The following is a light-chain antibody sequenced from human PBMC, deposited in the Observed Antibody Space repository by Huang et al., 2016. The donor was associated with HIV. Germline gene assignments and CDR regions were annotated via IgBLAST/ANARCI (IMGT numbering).Light chain of an antibody. J-gene: IGKJ2*01. Sequence: DIQMTQSPSSLSASVGDRVTITCRASQDISNSLAWYQQKPGKAPSLLIYGTSGLWSWVPSRFSGSGSGTDYTLSINSLLPEDFATYFCQQYSRAPFTFGQGTKLQIK. CDR3: QQYSRAPFT. CDR2: GTS. CDR1: QDISNS. V-gene: IGKV1-NL1*01.